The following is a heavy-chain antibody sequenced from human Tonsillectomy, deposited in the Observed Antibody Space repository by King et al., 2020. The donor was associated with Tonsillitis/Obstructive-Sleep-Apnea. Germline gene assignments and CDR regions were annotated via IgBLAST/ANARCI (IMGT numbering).Heavy chain of an antibody. CDR2: XSGNARST. CDR1: GFTFSSYA. J-gene: IGHJ4*02. CDR3: AKVPXSXSHYYFDY. Sequence: VQLVESGGGLVQPGGSLRLSCAASGFTFSSYAMSWVRQAPGXGLEXVSAXSGNARSTYYDDXVKGRFTXSRDNSXKTXHLQMNSLRAGDTAAYYCAKVPXSXSHYYFDYXGQXXLXTVXS. V-gene: IGHV3-23*04. D-gene: IGHD1-26*01.